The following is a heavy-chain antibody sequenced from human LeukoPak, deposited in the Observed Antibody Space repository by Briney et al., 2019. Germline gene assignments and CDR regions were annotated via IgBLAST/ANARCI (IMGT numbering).Heavy chain of an antibody. V-gene: IGHV3-7*01. CDR3: ARVAWPYYFDS. J-gene: IGHJ4*02. Sequence: GGSLRLSCAASGFTFNNYWMNWVRQTPGKGLEWVANIKDDGSEEYYLDSVKGRFTISRDNAKNSLYLQMNGLRAEDTAVYYCARVAWPYYFDSWGQGTLVTVSS. CDR2: IKDDGSEE. CDR1: GFTFNNYW.